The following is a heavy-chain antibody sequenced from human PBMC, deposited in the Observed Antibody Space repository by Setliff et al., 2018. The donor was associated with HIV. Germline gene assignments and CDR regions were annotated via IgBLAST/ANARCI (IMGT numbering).Heavy chain of an antibody. D-gene: IGHD3-3*01. Sequence: SETLSLTCNVSGGSISSGSHYWSWVRQPAGKGLEWIGQIYTRGSTNYNPSLKSRVTISVDTSKNQFSLQLSSVTAADTAVYYCARGEKRFLEWLPLDYYYYYYMDVWGKGITVTVSS. CDR2: IYTRGST. CDR1: GGSISSGSHY. J-gene: IGHJ6*03. CDR3: ARGEKRFLEWLPLDYYYYYYMDV. V-gene: IGHV4-61*09.